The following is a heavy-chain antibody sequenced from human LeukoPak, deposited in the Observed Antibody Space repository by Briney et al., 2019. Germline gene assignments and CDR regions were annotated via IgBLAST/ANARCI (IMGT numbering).Heavy chain of an antibody. D-gene: IGHD5-24*01. CDR1: GGSISSSSYY. V-gene: IGHV4-39*07. J-gene: IGHJ3*01. CDR2: IYYSGST. CDR3: AHSDGYNKSPNAFDV. Sequence: PSETLSLTCTVSGGSISSSSYYWGWIRQPPGKGLEWIGSIYYSGSTYYNPSLKSRVTISLDTSKNQFSLQLTSVTAADTAVYYCAHSDGYNKSPNAFDVWGQGTMVTVSS.